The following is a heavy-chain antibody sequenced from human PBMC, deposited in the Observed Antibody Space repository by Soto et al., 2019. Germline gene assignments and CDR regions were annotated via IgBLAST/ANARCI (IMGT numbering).Heavy chain of an antibody. Sequence: PSETLSLTCTVSGGSISSGGYYWSWIRQHPGKGLEWIGYIYYSGSTYYNPSLKSRVTISVDTSKDQFSLKLSSVTAADTAVYYCATVLVGATIWFDPWGQGTLVTVSS. CDR1: GGSISSGGYY. CDR2: IYYSGST. CDR3: ATVLVGATIWFDP. D-gene: IGHD1-26*01. V-gene: IGHV4-31*03. J-gene: IGHJ5*02.